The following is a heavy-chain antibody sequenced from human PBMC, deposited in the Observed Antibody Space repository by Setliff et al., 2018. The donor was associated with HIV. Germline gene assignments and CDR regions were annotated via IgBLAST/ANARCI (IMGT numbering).Heavy chain of an antibody. Sequence: GESLKISCKASGNNFNTDRIGWVRQMPGKGLEWMGMIYFGDSDTTYSPSFEGQVTISADTSITTVYLQWTSLKSSDTAIYYCARRPSSYNWFDPWGQGTLVTVSS. J-gene: IGHJ5*02. V-gene: IGHV5-51*01. CDR2: IYFGDSDT. CDR1: GNNFNTDR. D-gene: IGHD6-6*01. CDR3: ARRPSSYNWFDP.